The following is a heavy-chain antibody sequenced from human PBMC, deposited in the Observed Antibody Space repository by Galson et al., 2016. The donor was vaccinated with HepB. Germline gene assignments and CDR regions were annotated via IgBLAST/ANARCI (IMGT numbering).Heavy chain of an antibody. CDR1: GFTFSSYS. V-gene: IGHV3-74*01. J-gene: IGHJ6*02. CDR3: ATGGGRRSKYYCMDV. Sequence: SLRLSCAASGFTFSSYSMHWVRQAPGKGLVWVSRINSDGSSTSDAVSVKGRFTISRDNAKNTLYLQMNSLSAEDTAVYYCATGGGRRSKYYCMDVWGHGAMVTVAS. CDR2: INSDGSST. D-gene: IGHD1-26*01.